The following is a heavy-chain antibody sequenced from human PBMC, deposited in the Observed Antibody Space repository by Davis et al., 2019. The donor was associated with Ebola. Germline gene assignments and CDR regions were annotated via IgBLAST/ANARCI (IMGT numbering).Heavy chain of an antibody. V-gene: IGHV3-30*18. J-gene: IGHJ4*02. CDR3: AKDSVDTWDY. Sequence: GGSLRLSCAASGFTFSSYGMHWVRQAPGKGLEWVAVISYDGSNKYYADSVKGRFTISRDNSKNTLYLQMNSLRAEDTAVYYCAKDSVDTWDYWGQGTLVTVSS. CDR1: GFTFSSYG. CDR2: ISYDGSNK. D-gene: IGHD5-18*01.